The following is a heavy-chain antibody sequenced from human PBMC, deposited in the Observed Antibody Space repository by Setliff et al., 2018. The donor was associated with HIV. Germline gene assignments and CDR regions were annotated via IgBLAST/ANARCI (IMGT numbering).Heavy chain of an antibody. V-gene: IGHV4-38-2*02. D-gene: IGHD6-6*01. CDR1: GYSISSGYY. Sequence: SETLSLTCTVSGYSISSGYYWGWIRQPPGKGLEWIGSIYHSGSTYYNPSLKSRVTISVDTSKNQFSLKLSSVTAADTAVYYCARAEQLALGDYYYMDVWGKGTTVTVSS. CDR3: ARAEQLALGDYYYMDV. J-gene: IGHJ6*03. CDR2: IYHSGST.